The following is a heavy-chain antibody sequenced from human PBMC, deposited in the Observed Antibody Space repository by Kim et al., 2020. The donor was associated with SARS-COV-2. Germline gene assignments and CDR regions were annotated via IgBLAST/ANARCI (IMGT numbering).Heavy chain of an antibody. Sequence: GGSLRLSCAASGFTFAGFAMSWVRQAPGKGLDWVSSISASGDTTSYADSVKGRFTISRDNSKNTLFLQMDSLRAEDTAVYYCAKKYYGSGSSYNLDYWGQRTLVTVSS. V-gene: IGHV3-23*01. CDR2: ISASGDTT. CDR1: GFTFAGFA. J-gene: IGHJ4*02. CDR3: AKKYYGSGSSYNLDY. D-gene: IGHD3-10*01.